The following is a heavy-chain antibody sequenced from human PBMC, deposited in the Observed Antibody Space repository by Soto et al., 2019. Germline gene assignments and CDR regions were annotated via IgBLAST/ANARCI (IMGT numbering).Heavy chain of an antibody. D-gene: IGHD1-26*01. CDR1: GYTFISYY. Sequence: ASVKVSCKASGYTFISYYLYWVRHAPGQGLEWMGIINPSGGATSYAQKFQGRVTMTRDTSTSTVYMELSSLRSEDTAVYYCARALYSGSYYLFEYWGQGTLVTVSS. J-gene: IGHJ4*02. CDR3: ARALYSGSYYLFEY. CDR2: INPSGGAT. V-gene: IGHV1-46*03.